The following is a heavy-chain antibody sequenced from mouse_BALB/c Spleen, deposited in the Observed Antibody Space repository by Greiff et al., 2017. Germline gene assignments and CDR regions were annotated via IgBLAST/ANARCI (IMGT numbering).Heavy chain of an antibody. CDR3: ARVGGQLGPNYAMDY. D-gene: IGHD3-2*01. CDR1: GFTFSDYY. CDR2: ISDGGSYT. J-gene: IGHJ4*01. V-gene: IGHV5-4*02. Sequence: EVQLVESGGGLVKPGGSLKLSCAASGFTFSDYYMYWVRQTPEKRLEWVATISDGGSYTYYPDSVKGRFTISRDNAKNNLYLQMSSLKSEDTAMYYCARVGGQLGPNYAMDYWGQGTSVTVSS.